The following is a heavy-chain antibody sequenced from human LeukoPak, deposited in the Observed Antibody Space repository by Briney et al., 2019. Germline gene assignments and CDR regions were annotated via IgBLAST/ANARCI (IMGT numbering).Heavy chain of an antibody. V-gene: IGHV4-30-4*01. Sequence: PSQTPSLTCTVSGGSISSGDYYWSWIRQPPGKGLEWIGYIYYSGSTYYNPSLKSRVTISVDTSKNQFSLKLTSVTAADTAVYYCATSMVRGICFYWGQGTLVTVSS. CDR3: ATSMVRGICFY. D-gene: IGHD3-10*01. CDR2: IYYSGST. CDR1: GGSISSGDYY. J-gene: IGHJ4*02.